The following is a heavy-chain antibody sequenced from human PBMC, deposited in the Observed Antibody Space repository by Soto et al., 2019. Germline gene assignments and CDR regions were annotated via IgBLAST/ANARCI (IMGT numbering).Heavy chain of an antibody. V-gene: IGHV4-34*01. CDR3: ARGLVVPAARLLVTTADSSGPGDYYYMDV. CDR2: INYSGST. D-gene: IGHD2-2*01. CDR1: GGSISRYC. J-gene: IGHJ6*03. Sequence: PLEIMSLTCTVAGGSISRYCWSWIRQHPGKRLEWIGEINYSGSTNYNPSLKSRVTISVDTSKNQFSLKLSSVTAADTAVYYCARGLVVPAARLLVTTADSSGPGDYYYMDVWGKGTTVTVSS.